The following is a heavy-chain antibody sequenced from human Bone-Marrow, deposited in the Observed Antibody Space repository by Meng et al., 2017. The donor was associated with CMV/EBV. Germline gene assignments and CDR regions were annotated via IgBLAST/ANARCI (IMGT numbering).Heavy chain of an antibody. CDR3: ARDNSPRFDY. CDR2: IYYSGST. J-gene: IGHJ4*02. V-gene: IGHV4-39*07. D-gene: IGHD4-23*01. Sequence: SAPVLVQPSRTLTLTCTVSGGSIRSSSYYWGWIRQPPGKGLEWIGSIYYSGSTYYNPSLKSRVTISVDTSKNQFSLKLSSVTAADTAVYYCARDNSPRFDYWGQGTLVTVSS. CDR1: GGSIRSSSYY.